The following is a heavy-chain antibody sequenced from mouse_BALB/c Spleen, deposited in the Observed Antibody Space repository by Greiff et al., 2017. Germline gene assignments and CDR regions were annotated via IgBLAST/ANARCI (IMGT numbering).Heavy chain of an antibody. Sequence: VQLQQSGAELAKPGASVKMSCKASGYTFTSYWMHWVKQRPGQGLEWIGYINPSTGYTEYNQKFKDKATLTADKSSSTAYMQLSSLTSEDSAVYYCARGGLMGAMDYWGQGTSVTVSS. J-gene: IGHJ4*01. D-gene: IGHD1-1*02. CDR3: ARGGLMGAMDY. CDR2: INPSTGYT. V-gene: IGHV1-7*01. CDR1: GYTFTSYW.